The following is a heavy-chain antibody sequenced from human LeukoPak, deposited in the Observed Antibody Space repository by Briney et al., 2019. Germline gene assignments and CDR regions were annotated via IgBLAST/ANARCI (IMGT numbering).Heavy chain of an antibody. CDR1: GFLFRSSA. CDR2: LYSGGST. D-gene: IGHD5-18*01. Sequence: GGSLRLSCEASGFLFRSSAMIWVRQAPGMGLEWVSVLYSGGSTYYADSVKGRFTISRDNSKNTLYLQMNSLRAEDTAVYYCATSWILMVTGAFDIWGQGTMVTVSS. J-gene: IGHJ3*02. V-gene: IGHV3-53*01. CDR3: ATSWILMVTGAFDI.